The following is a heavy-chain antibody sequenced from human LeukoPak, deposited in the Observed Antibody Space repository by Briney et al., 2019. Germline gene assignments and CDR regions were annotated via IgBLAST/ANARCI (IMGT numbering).Heavy chain of an antibody. J-gene: IGHJ6*02. Sequence: GASVKVSCKASGYTFTGYYMHWVRQAPGQGLEWMGWINPNSGGTNYAQKFQGWVTMTRDTSISTAYMELSRLRSDDTAVYYCARGSPLEWLLYLPPSYYYYGMDVWGQGTTVTVSS. V-gene: IGHV1-2*04. CDR2: INPNSGGT. D-gene: IGHD3-3*01. CDR3: ARGSPLEWLLYLPPSYYYYGMDV. CDR1: GYTFTGYY.